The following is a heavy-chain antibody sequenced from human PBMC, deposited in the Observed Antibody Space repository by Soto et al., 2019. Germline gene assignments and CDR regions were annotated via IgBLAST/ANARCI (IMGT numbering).Heavy chain of an antibody. V-gene: IGHV3-11*01. CDR1: GFTFSDYY. Sequence: GGSLRLSCAGSGFTFSDYYMSLIRQSPGKGLEWVSYISSSGSTIYYADSVKGRFTISRDNAKNSLYLQMNSLRAEDTAVYYCERADYYGSGSYYYDYFDYWDQGPLVTVSS. D-gene: IGHD3-10*01. CDR2: ISSSGSTI. CDR3: ERADYYGSGSYYYDYFDY. J-gene: IGHJ4*02.